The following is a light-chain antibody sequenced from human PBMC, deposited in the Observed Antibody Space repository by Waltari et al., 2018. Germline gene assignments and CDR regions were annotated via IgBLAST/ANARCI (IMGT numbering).Light chain of an antibody. CDR1: QRVSSY. CDR2: DAS. V-gene: IGKV3-11*01. Sequence: EIVLTQSPATLSLSPGERATLSCRASQRVSSYLAWYQQKPGQAPRLLIYDASNRATGIPARFSGSGSGTDFTLTISSLEPEDFAVYYCQQRSNWPPEFTFGPGTKVDIK. CDR3: QQRSNWPPEFT. J-gene: IGKJ3*01.